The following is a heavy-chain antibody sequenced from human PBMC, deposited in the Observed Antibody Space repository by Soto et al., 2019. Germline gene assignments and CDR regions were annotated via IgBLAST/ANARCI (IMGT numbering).Heavy chain of an antibody. CDR1: GFTFSNYW. V-gene: IGHV3-74*03. CDR3: ARGGLQHALDV. D-gene: IGHD2-21*02. J-gene: IGHJ6*02. Sequence: EVQLVESGGGLVQPGGSLRLSCAASGFTFSNYWMYWVRQAPGKGLVWVSRVNNDGTDTTHADSVKGRFTISRDNAKNTLYLQMNSLRAEDRAVYYCARGGLQHALDVWGQGSTVTVSS. CDR2: VNNDGTDT.